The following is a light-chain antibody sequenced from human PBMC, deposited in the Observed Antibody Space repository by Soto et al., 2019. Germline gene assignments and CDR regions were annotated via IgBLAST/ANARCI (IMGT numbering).Light chain of an antibody. CDR1: QSVSDGY. CDR3: QRYGRSLQI. J-gene: IGKJ3*01. CDR2: AAF. V-gene: IGKV3-20*01. Sequence: ELVLTQSPGTLSLSPGERASLSCRASQSVSDGYLAWYQKKPGQAPRLLIHAAFNRATGIPNRFSGSGSRTYFTLTINGLEPEDFAVYYCQRYGRSLQIFGPGTRVD.